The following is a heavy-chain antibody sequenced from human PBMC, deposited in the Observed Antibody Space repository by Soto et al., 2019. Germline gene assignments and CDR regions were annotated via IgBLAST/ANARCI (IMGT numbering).Heavy chain of an antibody. V-gene: IGHV3-43*01. D-gene: IGHD3-22*01. CDR2: NSWDGGTS. CDR3: VKEGDNPGYYFPYYFDH. Sequence: GGSLRLSCAASGFTLSRYTMHWVRQAPGKGLEWVALNSWDGGTSAYADSVKGRFTVSRDNKKSFLYLQMDSLGPDDTALYYCVKEGDNPGYYFPYYFDHWGQGAPVTVSS. CDR1: GFTLSRYT. J-gene: IGHJ4*02.